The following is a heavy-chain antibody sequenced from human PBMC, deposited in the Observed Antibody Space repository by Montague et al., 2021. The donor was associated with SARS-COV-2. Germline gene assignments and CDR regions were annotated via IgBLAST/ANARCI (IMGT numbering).Heavy chain of an antibody. Sequence: SETLSLTCTVSGGSITVSYYCSWVRHSPWRGLEWIGESCHTGSTTYNRALSSRVAISLDKSNRHFSLRMTSVTAADTAVYYCARRGYSGYDYHLLVDYWGQGTLVTVSS. D-gene: IGHD5-12*01. J-gene: IGHJ4*02. V-gene: IGHV4-4*02. CDR1: GGSITVSYY. CDR2: SCHTGST. CDR3: ARRGYSGYDYHLLVDY.